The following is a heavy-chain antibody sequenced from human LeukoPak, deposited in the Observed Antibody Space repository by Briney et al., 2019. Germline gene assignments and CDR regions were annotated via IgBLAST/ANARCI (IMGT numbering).Heavy chain of an antibody. Sequence: GGSLRLSCAASALTFSDYSMNWVRQAPGKGLEWVAVISYDGSNKYYADSVKGRFTISRDNSKNTLYLQMNSLRAEDTAVYYCAKPSLGVFDYWGQGTLVTVSS. D-gene: IGHD3-16*01. V-gene: IGHV3-30*18. CDR1: ALTFSDYS. CDR2: ISYDGSNK. CDR3: AKPSLGVFDY. J-gene: IGHJ4*02.